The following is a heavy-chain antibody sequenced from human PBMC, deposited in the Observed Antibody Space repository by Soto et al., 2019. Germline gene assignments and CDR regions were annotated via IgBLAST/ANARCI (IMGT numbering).Heavy chain of an antibody. Sequence: QITLNESGPTLVKPTQTLTLTCTFSGFSLSTRGVGVGWIRQPPGKALEWLALLYWDDDERYSPSLMSRLTITKDTSKNQVFLTMTSVDPVDTATYYCAHRPRGFTDFFDYWSQGTLVTVSS. V-gene: IGHV2-5*02. CDR2: LYWDDDE. CDR3: AHRPRGFTDFFDY. J-gene: IGHJ4*02. CDR1: GFSLSTRGVG. D-gene: IGHD4-4*01.